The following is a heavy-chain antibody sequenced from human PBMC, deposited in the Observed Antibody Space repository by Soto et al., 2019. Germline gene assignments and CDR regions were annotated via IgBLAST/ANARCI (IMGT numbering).Heavy chain of an antibody. CDR2: ISAYNGNT. CDR1: GYTFTSYG. D-gene: IGHD4-17*01. CDR3: ARDPAISYGDYEVGIRDY. Sequence: QVQLVQSGAEVKKPGASVKVSCKASGYTFTSYGISWVRQAPGQGLDWMGWISAYNGNTNYAQKLQGRVTMTTDTSTSTAYMELRSLRSDDTAVYYCARDPAISYGDYEVGIRDYWGQGTLVTVSS. V-gene: IGHV1-18*01. J-gene: IGHJ4*02.